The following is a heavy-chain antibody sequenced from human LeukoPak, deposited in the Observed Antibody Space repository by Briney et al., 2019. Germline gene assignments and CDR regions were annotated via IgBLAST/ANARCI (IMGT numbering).Heavy chain of an antibody. CDR2: ISYDGSNK. J-gene: IGHJ4*02. Sequence: PGGSLRLSCAASGFTFSSYGMHWVRQAPGKGLEWVAVISYDGSNKYYADSVKGRFTISRDNSKNTLYLQMSSLRAEDTAVYYCAKGYDPDYWGQGTLVTVSS. CDR1: GFTFSSYG. D-gene: IGHD3-3*01. CDR3: AKGYDPDY. V-gene: IGHV3-30*18.